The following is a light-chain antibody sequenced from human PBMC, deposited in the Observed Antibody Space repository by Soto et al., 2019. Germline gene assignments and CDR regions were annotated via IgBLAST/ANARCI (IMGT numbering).Light chain of an antibody. CDR1: QSVSSN. CDR3: QQYKKWPPLT. J-gene: IGKJ4*01. V-gene: IGKV3-15*01. CDR2: GAS. Sequence: EIVMTQSPATLSVSPGERATLSCRASQSVSSNLAWYQQKPGQAPRLLLYGASTRATGIPARFSGSGSGTEFNLTISSLQSEYVAVYYCQQYKKWPPLTFGGGTKVEIK.